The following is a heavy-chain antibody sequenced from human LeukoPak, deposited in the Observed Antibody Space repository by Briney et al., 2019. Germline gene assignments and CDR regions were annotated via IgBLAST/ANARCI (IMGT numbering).Heavy chain of an antibody. Sequence: PGGSLRLSCVASGFAFSSYAMNWVRQAPGKGLEWVSYIGSNFETIYADSVKGRFIISRDNSKNTVYLQMNSLSAEDAAVYYCVKDDGWVQYANWGQGTLVTVSS. CDR3: VKDDGWVQYAN. CDR1: GFAFSSYA. D-gene: IGHD5-24*01. CDR2: IGSNFETI. J-gene: IGHJ4*02. V-gene: IGHV3-23*01.